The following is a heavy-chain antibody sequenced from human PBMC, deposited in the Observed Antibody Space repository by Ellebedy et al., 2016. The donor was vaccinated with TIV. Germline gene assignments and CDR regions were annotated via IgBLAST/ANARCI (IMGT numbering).Heavy chain of an antibody. J-gene: IGHJ2*01. V-gene: IGHV4-34*01. CDR1: GGSFSGYY. Sequence: SETLSLXXAVYGGSFSGYYWSWIRQPPGKGLEWIGEINHSGSTNYNPSLKSRVTISVDTSKNQFSLKLSSVTAADTAVYYCARGARWLQRRYFDLWGRGTLVTVSS. CDR3: ARGARWLQRRYFDL. CDR2: INHSGST. D-gene: IGHD5-24*01.